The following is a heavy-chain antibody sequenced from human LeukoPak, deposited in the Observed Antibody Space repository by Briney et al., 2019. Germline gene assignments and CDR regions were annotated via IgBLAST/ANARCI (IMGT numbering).Heavy chain of an antibody. CDR2: INHSGST. CDR1: GGSFSGYY. Sequence: SETLSLTCAVYGGSFSGYYWSWIRQPPGKGLEWIGEINHSGSTNYNPSLKSRVTISVDTSKNQFSLRLSSVTAADTAVYYRARIVPHDYGYIDYWGQGTLVTVSS. CDR3: ARIVPHDYGYIDY. V-gene: IGHV4-34*01. D-gene: IGHD4/OR15-4a*01. J-gene: IGHJ4*02.